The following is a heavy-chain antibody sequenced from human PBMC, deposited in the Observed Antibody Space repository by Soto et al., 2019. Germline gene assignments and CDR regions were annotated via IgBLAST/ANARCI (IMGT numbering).Heavy chain of an antibody. CDR3: ARDGSPLDCEGDYVGADPYYSDY. J-gene: IGHJ4*02. D-gene: IGHD4-17*01. CDR1: GGTFCSYA. Sequence: SVKVSCKASGGTFCSYAIRWVRQAPGRGLEWMGGIIPIFGIENYAQKFKGRVTITADESTSTAYMELSSLRSEDTAVYYCARDGSPLDCEGDYVGADPYYSDYWARGTLVTVSS. V-gene: IGHV1-69*13. CDR2: IIPIFGIE.